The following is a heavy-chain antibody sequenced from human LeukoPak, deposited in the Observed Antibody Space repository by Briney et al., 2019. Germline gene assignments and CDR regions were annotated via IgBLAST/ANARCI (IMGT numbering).Heavy chain of an antibody. CDR3: ARPSSYCSGGSCYPVWGSYYYYGMDV. Sequence: TSETLSLTCAVYGGSFSGYYWSWIRQPPGKGLEWIGEINHSGSTNYNPSLKSRVTISVDTSKNQFSLKLSSVTAADTAVYYCARPSSYCSGGSCYPVWGSYYYYGMDVWGQGTTVTVSS. V-gene: IGHV4-34*01. CDR2: INHSGST. D-gene: IGHD2-15*01. CDR1: GGSFSGYY. J-gene: IGHJ6*02.